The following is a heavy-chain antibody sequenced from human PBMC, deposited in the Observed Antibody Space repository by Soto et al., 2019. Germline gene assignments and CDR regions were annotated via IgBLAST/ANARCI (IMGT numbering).Heavy chain of an antibody. J-gene: IGHJ4*02. V-gene: IGHV1-3*01. CDR3: ARDREDYYDSSGPTGY. D-gene: IGHD3-22*01. CDR1: GYTFTSYA. Sequence: QVQLVQSGAEVKKPGASVKVSCKASGYTFTSYAMHWVRQAPGQRLEWMGWINAGNGNTKYSQKFQGRVTITRDTSANTAYIELSSLRSEDTAVYYCARDREDYYDSSGPTGYWGQGTLVTVSS. CDR2: INAGNGNT.